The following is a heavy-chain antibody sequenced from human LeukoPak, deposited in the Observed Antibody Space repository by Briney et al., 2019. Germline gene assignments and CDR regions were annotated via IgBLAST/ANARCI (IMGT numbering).Heavy chain of an antibody. D-gene: IGHD5-12*01. J-gene: IGHJ4*02. CDR3: ARGSPIVTTNGYFNY. Sequence: PSETLPLTCAVYGGSFSGYYWSWIRQPPGKGLEWIGEIIHSGITNYNPSLTSRVTISVDTSKSQFSLKLSSVTAADTAVYYCARGSPIVTTNGYFNYWGQGTLVTVSS. CDR1: GGSFSGYY. CDR2: IIHSGIT. V-gene: IGHV4-34*01.